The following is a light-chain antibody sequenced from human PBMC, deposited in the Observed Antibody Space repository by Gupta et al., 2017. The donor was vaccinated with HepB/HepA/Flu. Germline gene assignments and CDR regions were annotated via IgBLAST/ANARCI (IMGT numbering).Light chain of an antibody. J-gene: IGKJ4*01. CDR1: QDINNY. CDR2: DAS. V-gene: IGKV1-33*01. CDR3: QQYEDFPLLT. Sequence: DIQMTQSPSSLSASVGDRVTITCQASQDINNYVNWYQQRPGEAPKLLIYDASILEAGVPARFSGSGSGTDFTLTINSLQPEDIATYYCQQYEDFPLLTFGGGTRVAIK.